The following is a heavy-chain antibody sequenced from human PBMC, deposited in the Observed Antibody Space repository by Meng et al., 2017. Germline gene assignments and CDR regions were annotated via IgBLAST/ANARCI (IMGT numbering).Heavy chain of an antibody. J-gene: IGHJ5*02. D-gene: IGHD6-19*01. CDR2: ISWDGGST. CDR1: GFTFDDYA. V-gene: IGHV3-43D*03. Sequence: GGSLRLSCAASGFTFDDYAMHWVRQAPGKGLEWVSLISWDGGSTYYADSVKGRFTISRDNSKNTLYLQMNSLRAEDTAVYYCAKVTWRSSVVNWFDPWGQGTLVTVSS. CDR3: AKVTWRSSVVNWFDP.